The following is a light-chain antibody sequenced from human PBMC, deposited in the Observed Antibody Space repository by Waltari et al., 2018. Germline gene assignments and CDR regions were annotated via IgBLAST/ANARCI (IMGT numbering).Light chain of an antibody. CDR2: DVT. CDR3: CSYADNNIYV. V-gene: IGLV2-11*01. CDR1: DSDVGGYEY. Sequence: QSALTQPRSVSGSPGQSVTISCTGTDSDVGGYEYVSWYQHHLGKAPKRLIYDVTKRPSGVPDRFAGSKSGNTASLTISGLHGEDEADYYCCSYADNNIYVFGTGTNVAVL. J-gene: IGLJ1*01.